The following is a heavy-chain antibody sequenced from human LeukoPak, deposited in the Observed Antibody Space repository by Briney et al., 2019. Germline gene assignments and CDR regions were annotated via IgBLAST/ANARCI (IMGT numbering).Heavy chain of an antibody. CDR2: ISSSSSTI. V-gene: IGHV3-48*01. D-gene: IGHD3-22*01. CDR1: GFTFSSYS. Sequence: GGSLRLSCAASGFTFSSYSMNWVRQAPGKGLEWVSYISSSSSTIYYADSVKGRFTISRDNAKNSLYLQMNSLRAEDTAVYYCARDSYYDSSGYYYVPFDYWGQGTLVTVSS. CDR3: ARDSYYDSSGYYYVPFDY. J-gene: IGHJ4*02.